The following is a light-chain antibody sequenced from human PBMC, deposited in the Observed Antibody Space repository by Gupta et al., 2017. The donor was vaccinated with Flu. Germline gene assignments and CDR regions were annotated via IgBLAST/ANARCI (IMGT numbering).Light chain of an antibody. J-gene: IGLJ2*01. V-gene: IGLV2-14*01. CDR3: SSYTSSSTYVV. Sequence: QSALTQPPSESGSPGQSIAISCTGTSSDVGGYNYVSWYQQHPGKAPKLMIYEVSNRPSGVSNRFSGSKSGNTASLTISGLQAEDEADYYCSSYTSSSTYVVFGGGTKLTVL. CDR2: EVS. CDR1: SSDVGGYNY.